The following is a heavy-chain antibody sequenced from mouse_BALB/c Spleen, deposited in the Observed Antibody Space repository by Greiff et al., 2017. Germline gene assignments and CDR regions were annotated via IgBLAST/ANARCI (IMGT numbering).Heavy chain of an antibody. V-gene: IGHV7-3*02. CDR2: IRNKANGYTT. CDR3: ARDGDGYYHYAMDY. Sequence: EVQRVESGGGLVQPGGSLRLSCATSGFTFTDYYMSWVRQPPGKALEWLGFIRNKANGYTTEYSASVKGRFTISRDNSQSILYLQMNTLRAEDSATYDCARDGDGYYHYAMDYWGQGTSVTVSS. D-gene: IGHD2-3*01. J-gene: IGHJ4*01. CDR1: GFTFTDYY.